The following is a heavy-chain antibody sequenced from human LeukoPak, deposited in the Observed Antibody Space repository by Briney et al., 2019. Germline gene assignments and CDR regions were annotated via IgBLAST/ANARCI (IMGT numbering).Heavy chain of an antibody. D-gene: IGHD3-3*01. CDR2: IYYSGST. Sequence: SETLSLTCTVSGGSISSSSYYWGGIRQPPGKGLEWIGSIYYSGSTYYNPSLKSRFTISVDTSKHQFSLKLSSVTAADTAVYYCASLPLRFLEWLYAFDIWGQGTMVTVSS. J-gene: IGHJ3*02. V-gene: IGHV4-39*01. CDR3: ASLPLRFLEWLYAFDI. CDR1: GGSISSSSYY.